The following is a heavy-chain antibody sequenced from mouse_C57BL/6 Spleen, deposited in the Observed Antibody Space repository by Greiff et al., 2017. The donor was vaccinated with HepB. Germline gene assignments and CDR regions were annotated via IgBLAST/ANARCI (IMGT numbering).Heavy chain of an antibody. V-gene: IGHV1-69*01. CDR1: GYTFTSYW. J-gene: IGHJ1*03. Sequence: QVQLQQPGAELVMPGASVKLSCKASGYTFTSYWMHWVKQRPGQGLEWIGEIDPSDSYTNYNQKFKGKSTLTVDKSSSTAYMQLSSLTSEDSAVYYGARGADWYFDVWGTGTTVTVSS. CDR2: IDPSDSYT. CDR3: ARGADWYFDV.